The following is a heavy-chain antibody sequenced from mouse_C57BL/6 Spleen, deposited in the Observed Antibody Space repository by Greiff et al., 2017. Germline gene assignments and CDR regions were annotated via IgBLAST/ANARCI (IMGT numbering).Heavy chain of an antibody. CDR3: ARHDYDVGYYAMDY. CDR1: GYTFTSYW. D-gene: IGHD2-4*01. Sequence: QVQLQQPGAELVRPGTSVKLSCKASGYTFTSYWMHWVKQRPGQGLEWIGVIDPSDSYTNSTQKFKGKATLTVDTSSSTAYMQLSSLTSEDSAVYYCARHDYDVGYYAMDYWGQGTSVTVSS. V-gene: IGHV1-59*01. J-gene: IGHJ4*01. CDR2: IDPSDSYT.